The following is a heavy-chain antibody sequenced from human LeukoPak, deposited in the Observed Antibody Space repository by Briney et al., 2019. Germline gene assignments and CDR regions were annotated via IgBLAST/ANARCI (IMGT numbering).Heavy chain of an antibody. CDR1: GYTFTSYY. CDR2: INPSGGST. V-gene: IGHV1-46*01. Sequence: ASVKVSCKASGYTFTSYYMHWVRQAPGQGLEWMGIINPSGGSTSYAQKFQGRVAMTRDTSTSTVYMELSSLRSEDTAVYYCARVTHRKAFDIWGQGTMVTVSS. CDR3: ARVTHRKAFDI. J-gene: IGHJ3*02.